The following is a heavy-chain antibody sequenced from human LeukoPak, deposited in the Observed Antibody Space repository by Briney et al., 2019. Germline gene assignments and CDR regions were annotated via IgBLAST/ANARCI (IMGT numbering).Heavy chain of an antibody. CDR2: IYYSGST. D-gene: IGHD3-10*01. Sequence: SSETLSLTCTVSGGSISSYYWSWIRQPPGKGLEWIGYIYYSGSTNYNPSLKSRVTISVDTSKNQFSLKLSSVTAADTAVYYCARGTVLLWFGELLEYYFDYWGQGTLVTVSS. CDR3: ARGTVLLWFGELLEYYFDY. CDR1: GGSISSYY. V-gene: IGHV4-59*08. J-gene: IGHJ4*02.